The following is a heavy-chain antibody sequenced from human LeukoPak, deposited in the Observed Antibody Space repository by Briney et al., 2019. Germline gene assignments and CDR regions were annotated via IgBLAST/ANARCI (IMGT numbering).Heavy chain of an antibody. CDR3: ARDGMGVIKAFDI. V-gene: IGHV3-7*05. CDR2: IKQDGSEK. Sequence: GGSLRLSCAASGFTFSSYWMSWVRQAPGKGLEWVANIKQDGSEKYYVDSVRGRFTISRDNAKNSLYLQMNSLRVEDTAVYYCARDGMGVIKAFDIWGQGTMVTVSS. J-gene: IGHJ3*02. D-gene: IGHD3-10*01. CDR1: GFTFSSYW.